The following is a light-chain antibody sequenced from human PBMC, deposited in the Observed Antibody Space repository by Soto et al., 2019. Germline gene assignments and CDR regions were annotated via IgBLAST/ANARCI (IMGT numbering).Light chain of an antibody. J-gene: IGKJ1*01. Sequence: DIVMTPSPDSLAVSLGEEATANCKSSQPILDTSNNKNSLAWYQQKPGQPSRLLIYWASTRESGVPARFGGSGSWTDFTLTISSLQAEDVAVYYCQQYLNTPPTFGQGTKVEIK. CDR3: QQYLNTPPT. V-gene: IGKV4-1*01. CDR2: WAS. CDR1: QPILDTSNNKNS.